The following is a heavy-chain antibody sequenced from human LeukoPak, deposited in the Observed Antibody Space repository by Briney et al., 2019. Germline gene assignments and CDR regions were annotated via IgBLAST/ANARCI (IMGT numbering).Heavy chain of an antibody. D-gene: IGHD6-19*01. V-gene: IGHV3-11*04. CDR3: ARDPLEGSGWYERYFDY. CDR2: ISSSGSTI. J-gene: IGHJ4*02. Sequence: PGGSLRLSCAASGFTFSDYYMSWIRQAPGKGLEWVSYISSSGSTIYYADSVKGRFTISRDNSKNTLYLQMNSLRAEDTAVYYCARDPLEGSGWYERYFDYWGQGTLVTVSS. CDR1: GFTFSDYY.